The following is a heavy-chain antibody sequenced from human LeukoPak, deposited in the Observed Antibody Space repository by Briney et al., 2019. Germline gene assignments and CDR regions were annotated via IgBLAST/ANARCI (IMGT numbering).Heavy chain of an antibody. CDR1: GYTLTDLS. J-gene: IGHJ4*02. D-gene: IGHD5-24*01. Sequence: ASVKVSCKVSGYTLTDLSMHWVRQAPGKGLEWMGGFDPEDGETIYAQKFQGGVTMTEDTSTDTAYMELSSLRSEDTAVYYCATTSAKRWLPPDYWGQGTLVTVSS. CDR2: FDPEDGET. CDR3: ATTSAKRWLPPDY. V-gene: IGHV1-24*01.